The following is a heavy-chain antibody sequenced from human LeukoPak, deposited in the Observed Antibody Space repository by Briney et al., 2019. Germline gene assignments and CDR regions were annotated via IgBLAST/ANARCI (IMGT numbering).Heavy chain of an antibody. D-gene: IGHD5-12*01. CDR1: GFTFDDYG. Sequence: PGGSLRFSCAASGFTFDDYGMGWVRQAPGKGLEGVSGINWNGGSTGYADSVKGRFTISRDNTKNSLYLQMNSLRAEDTALYYCAKDIGGYAQGGAFDIWGQGTMVTVSS. CDR2: INWNGGST. CDR3: AKDIGGYAQGGAFDI. V-gene: IGHV3-20*04. J-gene: IGHJ3*02.